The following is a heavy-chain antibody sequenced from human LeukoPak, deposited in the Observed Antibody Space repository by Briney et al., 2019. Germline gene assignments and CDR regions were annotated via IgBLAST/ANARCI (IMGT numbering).Heavy chain of an antibody. CDR2: IYWDDDK. D-gene: IGHD6-13*01. V-gene: IGHV2-5*02. CDR3: ARHSSSWYGNFFHY. J-gene: IGHJ4*02. CDR1: GFSLSTSGVG. Sequence: SGPTLVNPTQTLTLTCTFSGFSLSTSGVGVGWIRQPPGKALEWLALIYWDDDKRYSPSLKSRLTITKDTSKNQVVLTMTNMDPVDTAPYYCARHSSSWYGNFFHYWGQGTLVTVSS.